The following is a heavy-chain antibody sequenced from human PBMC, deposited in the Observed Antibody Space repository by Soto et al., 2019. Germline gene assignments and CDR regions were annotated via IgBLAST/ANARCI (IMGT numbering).Heavy chain of an antibody. CDR2: IRYDGSNK. Sequence: GGSLRLSCVTSGFTFSSYGMHWVRQAPGKGLEWLAIIRYDGSNKYYGDSVKGRFTISRDNSNNTLYLEMNNLRAEDTAVYYCARDRTFYGSSSKGMDFWGQGTTVTVSS. CDR1: GFTFSSYG. CDR3: ARDRTFYGSSSKGMDF. D-gene: IGHD3-10*01. V-gene: IGHV3-30*02. J-gene: IGHJ6*02.